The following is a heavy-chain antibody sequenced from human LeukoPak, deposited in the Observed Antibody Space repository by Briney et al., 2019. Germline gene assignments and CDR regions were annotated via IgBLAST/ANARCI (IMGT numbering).Heavy chain of an antibody. CDR1: GGSISSGGYY. Sequence: PSQTLSLTCTVSGGSISSGGYYWSWIRQHPGKGLEWIGYIYYSGSTYYNPSLKSRVTISVDTSKNQFSLKLSSVTAADTAVYYCARVRNQPLLYIDAFDIWGQGTMVTVSS. J-gene: IGHJ3*02. D-gene: IGHD2-2*02. V-gene: IGHV4-31*03. CDR2: IYYSGST. CDR3: ARVRNQPLLYIDAFDI.